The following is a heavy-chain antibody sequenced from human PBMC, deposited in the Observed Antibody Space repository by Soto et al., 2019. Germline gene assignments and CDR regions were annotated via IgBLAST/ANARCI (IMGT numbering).Heavy chain of an antibody. Sequence: GGSLRLSCAASGFTFSTYAMSWVRQAPGKGLEWVSSISGSGGGTYYADSVKGRFSISRDNSKNTLYLQMNSLRADDTALYYCVKDKPGYDSSGSFDYWGQGTLVTVSS. CDR2: ISGSGGGT. CDR1: GFTFSTYA. CDR3: VKDKPGYDSSGSFDY. J-gene: IGHJ4*02. D-gene: IGHD3-22*01. V-gene: IGHV3-23*01.